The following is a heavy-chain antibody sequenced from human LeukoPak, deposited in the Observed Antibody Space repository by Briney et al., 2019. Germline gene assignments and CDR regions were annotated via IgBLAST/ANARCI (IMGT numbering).Heavy chain of an antibody. CDR2: INHSGST. Sequence: SETLTHTCALQGHTFIGYYWSWIRHPPGKGMQCIEEINHSGSTNYHPSRKSRVTLSVDTSKNQFSLKLSSVTAADTAVYYCARGGIVVVPAATFDYWGQGTLVTVSS. V-gene: IGHV4-34*01. CDR1: GHTFIGYY. D-gene: IGHD2-2*01. J-gene: IGHJ4*02. CDR3: ARGGIVVVPAATFDY.